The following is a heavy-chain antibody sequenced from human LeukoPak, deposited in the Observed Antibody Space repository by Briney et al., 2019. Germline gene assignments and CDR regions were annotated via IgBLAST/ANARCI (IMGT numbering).Heavy chain of an antibody. J-gene: IGHJ4*02. V-gene: IGHV3-7*01. CDR1: GFTFSTYW. CDR2: IKQDGTDK. CDR3: ARDLDGSGSYYSDFPLDY. D-gene: IGHD3-10*01. Sequence: PGGSLRLSCAGSGFTFSTYWMSWVRQAPGKGLDWVANIKQDGTDKYYVDSVKGRFTISRDNAKNLLYLQMNSLRAEDTAVYYCARDLDGSGSYYSDFPLDYWGQGTLVTVSS.